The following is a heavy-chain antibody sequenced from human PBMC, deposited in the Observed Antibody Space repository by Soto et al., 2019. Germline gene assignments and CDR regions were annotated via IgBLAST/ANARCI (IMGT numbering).Heavy chain of an antibody. J-gene: IGHJ4*02. Sequence: ASVKVSCKASGYTFTTYYMYWVRQAPGQGLEWMGIINPGGSTSFAQKFQGRVTMTRDTSTSTVYMELISLTSEDTAVYYCARDVGMASRPYLDYWGQGTLVTVSS. CDR3: ARDVGMASRPYLDY. CDR1: GYTFTTYY. V-gene: IGHV1-46*01. D-gene: IGHD6-6*01. CDR2: INPGGST.